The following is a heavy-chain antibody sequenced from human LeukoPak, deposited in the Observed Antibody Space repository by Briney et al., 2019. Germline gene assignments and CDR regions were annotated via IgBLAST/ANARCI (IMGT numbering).Heavy chain of an antibody. D-gene: IGHD6-13*01. CDR2: IYTSGST. Sequence: NPSETLSLTCTVSGGSTSSGSYYWSWIRQPAGKGLEWIGRIYTSGSTNYNPSLKSRVTISVDTSKNQFSLKLSSVTAADTAVYYCARDREQQLARGWFDPWGQGTLVTVSS. V-gene: IGHV4-61*02. CDR1: GGSTSSGSYY. J-gene: IGHJ5*02. CDR3: ARDREQQLARGWFDP.